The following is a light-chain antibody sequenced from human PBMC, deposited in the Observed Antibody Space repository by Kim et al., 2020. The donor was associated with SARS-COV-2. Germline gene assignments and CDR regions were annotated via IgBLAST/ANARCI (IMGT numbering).Light chain of an antibody. CDR2: GAS. V-gene: IGKV3-20*01. CDR1: QSVSSSY. J-gene: IGKJ1*01. Sequence: PGERATLSCRASQSVSSSYLAWYQQKPGQAPRLLIYGASSRATGIPDRFSGSGSRTDFTLTISRLEPEDFAVYYCQQYGSSPPWTFGQGTKVDIK. CDR3: QQYGSSPPWT.